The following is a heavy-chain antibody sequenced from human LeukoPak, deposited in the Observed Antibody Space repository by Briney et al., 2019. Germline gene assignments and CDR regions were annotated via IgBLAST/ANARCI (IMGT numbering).Heavy chain of an antibody. Sequence: ASVKVSCKASGYTFTSYGMSWVRQAPGQGLEWTGWISTYNGNTNYAQKFQGRVTMTTDTSTSTAYMELRSLRSDDTAVYYCAARSGTYPYYFDYWGQGTLVTVSS. CDR3: AARSGTYPYYFDY. V-gene: IGHV1-18*01. CDR1: GYTFTSYG. CDR2: ISTYNGNT. D-gene: IGHD3-10*01. J-gene: IGHJ4*01.